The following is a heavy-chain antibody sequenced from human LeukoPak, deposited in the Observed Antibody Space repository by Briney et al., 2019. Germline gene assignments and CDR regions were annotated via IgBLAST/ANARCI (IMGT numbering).Heavy chain of an antibody. D-gene: IGHD3-10*01. V-gene: IGHV3-30*04. Sequence: GGSLRLSCAASGFTFSSYAMHWVRQAPGKGLEWVAVISYDGSNTYYADSVKGRFTISRDNSKNTLYLQLNSLRAEDTAVYYCARDSTYYYASGSSGPHYFDYWGQGTMVTVSS. J-gene: IGHJ4*03. CDR3: ARDSTYYYASGSSGPHYFDY. CDR2: ISYDGSNT. CDR1: GFTFSSYA.